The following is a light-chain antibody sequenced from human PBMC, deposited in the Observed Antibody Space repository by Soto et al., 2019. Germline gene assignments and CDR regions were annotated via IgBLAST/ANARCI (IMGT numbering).Light chain of an antibody. J-gene: IGKJ4*01. CDR1: QSIRSY. Sequence: DIQMTQSPSSLSASVGHRVTITCRASQSIRSYLNWYQQKAGKAPKPLIYAASRLHSGVPSRFSGSGSGTDLTLTISSLQPEDVATYYCQQSYSTPRRPFSGGTKFDIK. V-gene: IGKV1-39*01. CDR3: QQSYSTPRRP. CDR2: AAS.